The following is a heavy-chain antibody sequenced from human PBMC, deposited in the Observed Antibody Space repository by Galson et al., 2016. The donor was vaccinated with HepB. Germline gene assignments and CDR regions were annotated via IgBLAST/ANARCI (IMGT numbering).Heavy chain of an antibody. V-gene: IGHV3-23*01. CDR3: AKDPHKYSSSSDCYFDY. Sequence: SLRLSCAASGITFSNYVMSWVRRAPGKGLGWVSDISGSGDVTYYTDSVRGRFTISRDNSRNTLYLQMNSLSAEDTAVYYCAKDPHKYSSSSDCYFDYWGQGTLVTVSS. J-gene: IGHJ4*02. D-gene: IGHD6-6*01. CDR2: ISGSGDVT. CDR1: GITFSNYV.